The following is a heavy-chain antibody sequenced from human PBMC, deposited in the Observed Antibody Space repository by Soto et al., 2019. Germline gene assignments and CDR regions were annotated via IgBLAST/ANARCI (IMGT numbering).Heavy chain of an antibody. J-gene: IGHJ5*01. CDR1: GFTFSVSG. Sequence: PGGSLRLSCAASGFTFSVSGVHWVRQAPGKGLEWVGRIRSESNNYATVDAPSVKGRFTISRDDSNNTAFLQMNSLKTEDTAVYYCTKTDLTSSNCSPWFDSWGQGTLVTVSS. V-gene: IGHV3-73*01. CDR3: TKTDLTSSNCSPWFDS. D-gene: IGHD6-13*01. CDR2: IRSESNNYAT.